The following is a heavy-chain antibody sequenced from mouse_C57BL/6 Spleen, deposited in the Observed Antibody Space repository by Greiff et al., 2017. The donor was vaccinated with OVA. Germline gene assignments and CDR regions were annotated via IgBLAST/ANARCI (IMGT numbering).Heavy chain of an antibody. CDR2: IDPSDSYT. V-gene: IGHV1-69*01. D-gene: IGHD2-5*01. J-gene: IGHJ2*01. CDR1: GYTFTSYW. Sequence: QVQLKQPGAELVMPGASVKLSCKASGYTFTSYWMHWVQQRPGQGLEWIGEIDPSDSYTTYNQKFKGKATLTVYKSSSTAYMQLSRLTSEVSEVDDCARYGYSNYYFDYWGQGTTLTVSS. CDR3: ARYGYSNYYFDY.